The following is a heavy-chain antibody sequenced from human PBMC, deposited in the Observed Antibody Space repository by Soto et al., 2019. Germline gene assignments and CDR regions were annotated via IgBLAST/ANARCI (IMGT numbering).Heavy chain of an antibody. D-gene: IGHD1-1*01. CDR3: ARDTGDGTFDF. CDR2: INAGYGNT. Sequence: QVHLVQSGAEVRKPGASVKVSCKASGYTFSSYAMHWVRQAPGQRLEWMGWINAGYGNTKSSQKFQDRVTISRDTSAITAYMERTSLRSEDTAVYYCARDTGDGTFDFWGQGTLVTVSS. J-gene: IGHJ4*02. V-gene: IGHV1-3*01. CDR1: GYTFSSYA.